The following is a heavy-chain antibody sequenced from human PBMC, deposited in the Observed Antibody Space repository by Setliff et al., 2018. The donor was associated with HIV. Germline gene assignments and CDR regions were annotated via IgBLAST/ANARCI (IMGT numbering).Heavy chain of an antibody. CDR2: INHSGGT. D-gene: IGHD3-22*01. V-gene: IGHV4-34*01. CDR1: GGSFSAYY. J-gene: IGHJ4*02. Sequence: ASETLSLTCAVYGGSFSAYYWSWIRQTPGKGLEWIGEINHSGGTNYNPSPKSRVTMSVDTSKNQFSLKLTSVTASDTAVYYCARHDSGGYYSLDYWGQGTLVTVSS. CDR3: ARHDSGGYYSLDY.